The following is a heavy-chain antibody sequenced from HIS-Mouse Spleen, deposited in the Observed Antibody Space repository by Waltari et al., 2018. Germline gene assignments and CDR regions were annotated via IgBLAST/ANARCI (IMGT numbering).Heavy chain of an antibody. CDR1: GGSISSYY. CDR2: IYTSGST. V-gene: IGHV4-4*07. CDR3: ARDGYSYGYFDY. Sequence: QVQLQESGPGLVKPSETLSLTCTVSGGSISSYYWRRTRQPAGKGLEWIGRIYTSGSTNYNPSLKSRVTMSVDTSKNQFSLKLSSVTAADTAVYYCARDGYSYGYFDYWGQGTLVTVSS. J-gene: IGHJ4*02. D-gene: IGHD5-18*01.